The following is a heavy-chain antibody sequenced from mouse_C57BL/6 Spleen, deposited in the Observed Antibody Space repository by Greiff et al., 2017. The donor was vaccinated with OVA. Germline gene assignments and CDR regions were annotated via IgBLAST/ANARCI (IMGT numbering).Heavy chain of an antibody. CDR1: GYTFTDYY. CDR2: IYPGSGNT. D-gene: IGHD2-1*01. CDR3: AIYYGPAMDY. J-gene: IGHJ4*01. V-gene: IGHV1-76*01. Sequence: QVQLMQSGAELVRPGASVKLSCKASGYTFTDYYINWVKQRPGQGLEWIARIYPGSGNTYYNEKFKGKATLTADKSSSTAYMQLSSLTSEDSAVYFCAIYYGPAMDYWGQGTSVTVSS.